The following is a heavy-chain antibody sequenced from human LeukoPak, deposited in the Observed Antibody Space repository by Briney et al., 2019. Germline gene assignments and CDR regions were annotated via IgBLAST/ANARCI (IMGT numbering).Heavy chain of an antibody. CDR1: GYSISSGYY. J-gene: IGHJ3*02. CDR3: ARDPGDYYDSLAFDI. CDR2: IYHSGST. V-gene: IGHV4-38-2*02. D-gene: IGHD3-22*01. Sequence: SETLSLTCTVSGYSISSGYYWGWIRQPPGKGLEWIGSIYHSGSTYYNPSLKSRVTISVDTSKNQFSLKLSSVTAADTAVYYCARDPGDYYDSLAFDIWGQGTMVTVSS.